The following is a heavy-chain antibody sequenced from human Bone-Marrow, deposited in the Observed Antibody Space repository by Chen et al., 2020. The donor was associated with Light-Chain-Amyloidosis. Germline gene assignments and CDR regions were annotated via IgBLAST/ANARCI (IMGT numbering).Heavy chain of an antibody. Sequence: VQLVESGGGVVQPGRSLRLSCAASGFNFSSYAMHWVLQAPGKGLEGVAVISYDGSNKYYADSVKGRFTISRDNSKNTLYLQMNSLRSEDTAVYYCARGASARYFDWLLTDYYYGMDVWGQGTTVTVSS. CDR1: GFNFSSYA. D-gene: IGHD3-9*01. CDR3: ARGASARYFDWLLTDYYYGMDV. J-gene: IGHJ6*02. CDR2: ISYDGSNK. V-gene: IGHV3-30*04.